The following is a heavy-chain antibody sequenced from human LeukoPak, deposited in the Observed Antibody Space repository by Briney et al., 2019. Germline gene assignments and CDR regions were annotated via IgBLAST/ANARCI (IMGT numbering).Heavy chain of an antibody. CDR3: ARAPSEIGGYYPEYFRH. Sequence: GGSLRLSCEASGFSFSASSMNWVRQPPGKGLEWVSSIFGDGPGLYYADSVKGRFTISRDNAKNTVSLQMNSLRAEDTGVYYCARAPSEIGGYYPEYFRHWGQGTLVTVSS. J-gene: IGHJ1*01. V-gene: IGHV3-21*01. D-gene: IGHD3-22*01. CDR1: GFSFSASS. CDR2: IFGDGPGL.